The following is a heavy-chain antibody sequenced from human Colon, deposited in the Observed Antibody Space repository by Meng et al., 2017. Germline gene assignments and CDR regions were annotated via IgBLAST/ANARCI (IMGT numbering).Heavy chain of an antibody. CDR1: GGSISNLY. J-gene: IGHJ4*02. V-gene: IGHV4-59*11. CDR3: ARNWVGGGLLFDH. Sequence: QAQLQEVGPRLVKPSGPLSLTCAVSGGSISNLYYSWIRQPPGKGLEWVGYIYSGGHINYNPSLKSRATISIDTSKNQLSLNLTSVTADDTAVYYCARNWVGGGLLFDHWGQGTLVTVSS. CDR2: IYSGGHI. D-gene: IGHD3-16*01.